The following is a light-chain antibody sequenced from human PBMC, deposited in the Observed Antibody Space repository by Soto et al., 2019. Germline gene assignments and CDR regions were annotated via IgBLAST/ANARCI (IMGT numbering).Light chain of an antibody. Sequence: EIVWTQSPATLSLSPGERATLSCRASQSVSSYLAWYQQKPGQAPSLLIYDASNRATGIPARFSGSESGTDFTPTISSREPDDYAVYYCQQRSNWWTFGQGTKVEIK. CDR2: DAS. CDR1: QSVSSY. CDR3: QQRSNWWT. V-gene: IGKV3-11*01. J-gene: IGKJ1*01.